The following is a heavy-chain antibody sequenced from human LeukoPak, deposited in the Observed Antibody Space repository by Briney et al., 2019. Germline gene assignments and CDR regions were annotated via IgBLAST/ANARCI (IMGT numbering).Heavy chain of an antibody. CDR1: GFSLSNYW. V-gene: IGHV3-74*01. J-gene: IGHJ6*04. D-gene: IGHD3-10*02. CDR3: AELGITMIGGV. CDR2: INGDGSS. Sequence: GGSLRLSCAASGFSLSNYWMHWVRQAPGEGLVWVSDINGDGSSNADSVKGRYTISRDNAKNSLYLQMNSLRAEDTAVYYCAELGITMIGGVWGKGTTVTISS.